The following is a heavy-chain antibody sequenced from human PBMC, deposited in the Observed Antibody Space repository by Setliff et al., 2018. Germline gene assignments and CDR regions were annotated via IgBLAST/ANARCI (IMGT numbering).Heavy chain of an antibody. D-gene: IGHD1-1*01. Sequence: SETLSLTCTVSGASISSGVYYWGWIRQPPGKGLEWIGSIFYSGRTFYNPSLKSRVTISVDTSKNQFSLTLSSVTAADTAVYYCARTGTYRYFDYWGQGALVTVSS. CDR1: GASISSGVYY. CDR3: ARTGTYRYFDY. J-gene: IGHJ4*02. V-gene: IGHV4-39*01. CDR2: IFYSGRT.